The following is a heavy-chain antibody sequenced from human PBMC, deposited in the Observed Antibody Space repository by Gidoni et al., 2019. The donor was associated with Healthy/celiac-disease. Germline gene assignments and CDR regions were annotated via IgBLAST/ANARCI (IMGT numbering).Heavy chain of an antibody. D-gene: IGHD1-26*01. CDR3: AKGSSPGAAYYYYGMDV. Sequence: EVQLVESGGGLVQPGRSLRLSCAASGFTFEDYSMHWVRQAPGKGLGWVSVMSWNSGSIGYADSVKGRFTISRDNAKNSLYLQMNSLRAEDTALYYCAKGSSPGAAYYYYGMDVWGQGTTVTVSS. J-gene: IGHJ6*02. CDR1: GFTFEDYS. V-gene: IGHV3-9*01. CDR2: MSWNSGSI.